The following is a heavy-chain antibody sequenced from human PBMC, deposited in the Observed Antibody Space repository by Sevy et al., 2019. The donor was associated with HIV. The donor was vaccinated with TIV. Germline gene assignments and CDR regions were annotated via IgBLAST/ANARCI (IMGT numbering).Heavy chain of an antibody. CDR1: GFSFSSYA. J-gene: IGHJ4*02. CDR3: ARELYSYCSGGSCAARGYFDY. Sequence: GGSLRLSCAASGFSFSSYAMHWVSQAPGKGLEWVAVISYDGSNKYYADSVKGRFTISRDNSKNTLYLQMNSLRAEDTAVYYCARELYSYCSGGSCAARGYFDYWGQGTLVTVSS. D-gene: IGHD2-15*01. V-gene: IGHV3-30-3*01. CDR2: ISYDGSNK.